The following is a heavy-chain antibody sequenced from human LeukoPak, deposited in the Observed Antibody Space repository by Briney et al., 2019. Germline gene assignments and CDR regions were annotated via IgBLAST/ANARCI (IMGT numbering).Heavy chain of an antibody. CDR1: GYTFTGYY. D-gene: IGHD2-2*01. V-gene: IGHV1-2*02. CDR2: INPNSGGT. CDR3: ARGDCSSTSCPIGG. J-gene: IGHJ4*02. Sequence: ASVKVSCNASGYTFTGYYMHWMRQAPGQGLEWMGWINPNSGGTNYAQKFQGRVTMTRDTSISTAYMELSRLRSDDTAVYYCARGDCSSTSCPIGGWGQGTLVTVSS.